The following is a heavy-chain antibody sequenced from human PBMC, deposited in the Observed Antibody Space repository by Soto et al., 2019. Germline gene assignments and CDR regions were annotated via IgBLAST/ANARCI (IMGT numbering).Heavy chain of an antibody. CDR2: INHSGST. D-gene: IGHD3-9*01. CDR1: GGSFSGYY. Sequence: QVQLQQWGAGLLKPSETLSLTCAVYGGSFSGYYWSWIRQPPGKGLEWIGEINHSGSTNYNPSLKSRVTISVDTSKNQFSLKLSSVTAADTAVYYCAGRRIYYDILTGYFFLGFDYWGQGTLVTVSS. CDR3: AGRRIYYDILTGYFFLGFDY. J-gene: IGHJ4*02. V-gene: IGHV4-34*01.